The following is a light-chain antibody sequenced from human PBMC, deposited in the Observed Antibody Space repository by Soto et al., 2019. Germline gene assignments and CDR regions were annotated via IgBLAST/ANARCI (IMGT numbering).Light chain of an antibody. J-gene: IGKJ1*01. CDR1: QSISSW. CDR2: KAS. CDR3: QQYNSYSPM. Sequence: DIQMTQSPSTLSASVGDRVTITCRASQSISSWLAWYQQKPGKAPKLLIYKASSLESGVPSRFRGSGSGTEFTLTISSLQPDDIATYYCQQYNSYSPMFGHGTKVEMK. V-gene: IGKV1-5*03.